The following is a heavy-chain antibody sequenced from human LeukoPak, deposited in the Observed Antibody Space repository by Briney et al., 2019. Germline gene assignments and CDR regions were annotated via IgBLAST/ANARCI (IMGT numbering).Heavy chain of an antibody. Sequence: GGTLRLSCAASGFTFSSHGMSWVRQAPGKGLEWVSTISGSGDNTYYADSVKGRFTISRDNSKNTLYLQMNSLRAEDTAVYYCAKGFLSTSWNSDAFDMWGQGTMVTVSS. V-gene: IGHV3-23*01. CDR3: AKGFLSTSWNSDAFDM. J-gene: IGHJ3*02. D-gene: IGHD6-13*01. CDR2: ISGSGDNT. CDR1: GFTFSSHG.